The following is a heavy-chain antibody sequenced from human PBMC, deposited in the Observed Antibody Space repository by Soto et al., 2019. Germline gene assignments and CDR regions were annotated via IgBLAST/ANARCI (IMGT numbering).Heavy chain of an antibody. CDR2: ISYDGSNK. D-gene: IGHD7-27*01. J-gene: IGHJ6*02. CDR1: GFTFSSYA. V-gene: IGHV3-30-3*01. Sequence: GGSLRLSCAASGFTFSSYAMHWVRQAPGKGLEWVAVISYDGSNKYYADSVKGRFTISRDNSKNTLYLQMNSLRAEDTAVYYCARDHGLTGDHHYYYGMDVWGQGTTVTVSS. CDR3: ARDHGLTGDHHYYYGMDV.